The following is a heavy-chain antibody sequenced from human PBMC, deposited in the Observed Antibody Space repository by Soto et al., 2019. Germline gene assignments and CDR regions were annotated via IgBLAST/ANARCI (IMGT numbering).Heavy chain of an antibody. V-gene: IGHV1-8*02. CDR1: GYTFTGNA. CDR2: MNPNSGNT. CDR3: ARAVTYYDILTGYYTLGWFDP. D-gene: IGHD3-9*01. Sequence: ASVKVSCKASGYTFTGNAMHWVRQAPGQRLEWMGWMNPNSGNTGYAQKFQGRVTMTRNTSISTAYMELSSLRSGDTAVYYCARAVTYYDILTGYYTLGWFDPWGQGTLVTVSS. J-gene: IGHJ5*02.